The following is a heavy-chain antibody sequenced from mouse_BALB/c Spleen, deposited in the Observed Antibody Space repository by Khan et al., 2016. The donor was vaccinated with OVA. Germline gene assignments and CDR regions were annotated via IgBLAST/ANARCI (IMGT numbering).Heavy chain of an antibody. CDR2: IRYDGNT. D-gene: IGHD3-1*01. CDR3: ARGGSSGPAWFTY. CDR1: GYSITNGYF. J-gene: IGHJ3*01. V-gene: IGHV3-6*02. Sequence: EVQLQESGPGLVKPSQSLSLTCSVTGYSITNGYFWNWIRQFPGNKLEWMGYIRYDGNTNYNPSLKNRISITRDTSKNQFFLNLNSVTPEDTATYYCARGGSSGPAWFTYWGQGTLVTVSA.